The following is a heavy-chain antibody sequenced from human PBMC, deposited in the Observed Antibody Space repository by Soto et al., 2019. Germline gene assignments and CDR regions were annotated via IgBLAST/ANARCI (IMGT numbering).Heavy chain of an antibody. CDR1: GYTFTSYA. Sequence: ASVKVSCKASGYTFTSYAMHWVRQAPGQRLEWMGWINAGNGNTKYSQKFQGRVTITRDTSASTAYMELSSLRSEDTAVYYCARERGERGLRFLEWHYYMDVWGKGTTVTVSS. CDR2: INAGNGNT. D-gene: IGHD3-3*01. CDR3: ARERGERGLRFLEWHYYMDV. V-gene: IGHV1-3*01. J-gene: IGHJ6*03.